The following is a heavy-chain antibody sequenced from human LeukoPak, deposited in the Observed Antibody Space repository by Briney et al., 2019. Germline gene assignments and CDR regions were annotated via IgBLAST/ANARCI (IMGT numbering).Heavy chain of an antibody. CDR3: ARSTEYDILTGYLVVHR. Sequence: ASVKVSCKASGYTFTGYYMHWVRQAPGQGLEWMGWINPNSGGTNYAQKFQGRVTMTRDTSISTAYMELSRLRSDDTAVYYCARSTEYDILTGYLVVHRWGQGTLVTVSS. CDR2: INPNSGGT. V-gene: IGHV1-2*02. CDR1: GYTFTGYY. D-gene: IGHD3-9*01. J-gene: IGHJ4*02.